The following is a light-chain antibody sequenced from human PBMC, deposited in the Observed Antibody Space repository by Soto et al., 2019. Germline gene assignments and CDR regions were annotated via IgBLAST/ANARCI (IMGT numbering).Light chain of an antibody. CDR1: SSDVGGYNY. V-gene: IGLV2-8*01. CDR3: SSYAGSNTFV. CDR2: DVS. Sequence: QSALTQPPSASGSPGQSVTISCSGTSSDVGGYNYVSWYQHHPGKAPKLMIYDVSERPSRVPDRFSGSKSGNTASLTVSGLQGEDEADYYCSSYAGSNTFVFGTGTKLTVL. J-gene: IGLJ1*01.